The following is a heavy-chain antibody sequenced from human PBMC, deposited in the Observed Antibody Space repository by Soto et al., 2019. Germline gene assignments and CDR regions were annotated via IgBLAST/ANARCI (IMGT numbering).Heavy chain of an antibody. CDR2: ISAYNGNT. D-gene: IGHD6-19*01. CDR1: GYTFTSYG. CDR3: AREGDSSGWYEGWFDP. J-gene: IGHJ5*02. Sequence: QVQLVQSGAEVKKPGASVKVSCKASGYTFTSYGISWVRQAPGQGLEWMGWISAYNGNTNYAQKIQGRVTMTRDTSTGTAYMELRSLRSDDTAVYYCAREGDSSGWYEGWFDPWGQGTLVTVSS. V-gene: IGHV1-18*04.